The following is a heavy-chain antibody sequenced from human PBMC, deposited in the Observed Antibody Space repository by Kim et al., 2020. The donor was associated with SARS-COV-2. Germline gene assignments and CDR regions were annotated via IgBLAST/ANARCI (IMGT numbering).Heavy chain of an antibody. CDR3: ARVPGIAAAGA. CDR2: N. Sequence: NYYADSVKVRFTISRDNAKNSLYLQMNGLRGEDPAVYYCARVPGIAAAGAWGQGTLVTVSS. V-gene: IGHV3-21*01. J-gene: IGHJ5*02. D-gene: IGHD6-13*01.